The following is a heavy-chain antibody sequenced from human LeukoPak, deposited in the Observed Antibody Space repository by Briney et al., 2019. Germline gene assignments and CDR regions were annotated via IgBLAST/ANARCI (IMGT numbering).Heavy chain of an antibody. Sequence: SETLSLTCVVSGGSISSRSYFWGWIRQPPGKGLEWIGTIYYSGSANYSPYLKSRVTISVDTSKNQFSLKLSSVTAADTAMYYCARRLDSGYHDIDAFDIWGQGTMVTVSS. CDR3: ARRLDSGYHDIDAFDI. J-gene: IGHJ3*02. CDR1: GGSISSRSYF. V-gene: IGHV4-39*07. D-gene: IGHD3-22*01. CDR2: IYYSGSA.